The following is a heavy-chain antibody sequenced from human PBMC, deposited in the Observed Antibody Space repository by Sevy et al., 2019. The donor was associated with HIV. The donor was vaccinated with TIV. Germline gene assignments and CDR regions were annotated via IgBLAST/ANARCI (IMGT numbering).Heavy chain of an antibody. CDR1: GFTFSSYS. CDR3: AKDVGCGWGQGCYYTGMDV. J-gene: IGHJ6*02. D-gene: IGHD2-21*01. V-gene: IGHV3-48*01. Sequence: GGSLRLSCAASGFTFSSYSMNWVRQAPGKGLEWVSYISSSSSTIYYADSVKGRFTISRDNAKNSLYLQMNSLRTEDTALYYCAKDVGCGWGQGCYYTGMDVWGQGTTVTVSS. CDR2: ISSSSSTI.